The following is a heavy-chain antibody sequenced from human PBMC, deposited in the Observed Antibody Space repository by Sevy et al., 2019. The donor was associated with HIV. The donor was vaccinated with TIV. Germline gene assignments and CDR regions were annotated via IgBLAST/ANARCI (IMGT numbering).Heavy chain of an antibody. D-gene: IGHD4-4*01. CDR1: GFTFTSYT. CDR2: ISVSGGRT. Sequence: GGSLRLSCAASGFTFTSYTMSWVRQAPGKGLEWVSDISVSGGRTYYSDSVKGRFTISRDNAKNTLSLQMRSLRAEDTAVYYCATRGYSGVDSTPIFDFWGRGTLVTVSS. CDR3: ATRGYSGVDSTPIFDF. J-gene: IGHJ4*02. V-gene: IGHV3-23*01.